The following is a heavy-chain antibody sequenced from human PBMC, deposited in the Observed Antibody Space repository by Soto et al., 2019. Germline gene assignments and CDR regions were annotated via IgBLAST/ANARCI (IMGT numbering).Heavy chain of an antibody. CDR1: GFTFSSYA. CDR2: ISGSGGST. V-gene: IGHV3-23*01. CDR3: AKGEEAGYSSSWYLAVAGKASHRGYGMDG. J-gene: IGHJ6*02. Sequence: GGSLRLSCAASGFTFSSYAMSWVRQAPGKGLEWVSAISGSGGSTYYADSVKGRFTISRDNSKNTLYLQMNSLRAEDTAVYYCAKGEEAGYSSSWYLAVAGKASHRGYGMDGCGPGTTLTVSS. D-gene: IGHD6-13*01.